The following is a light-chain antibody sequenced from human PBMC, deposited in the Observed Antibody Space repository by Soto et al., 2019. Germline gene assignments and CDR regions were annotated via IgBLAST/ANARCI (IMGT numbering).Light chain of an antibody. CDR2: GAS. J-gene: IGKJ1*01. V-gene: IGKV1D-8*01. Sequence: RHPSLFSGXTGEXVTIXXRMSQRVSSYLAWYHQKPGKAPWLLIYGASTLESGFPSRFSGSGSGTEFTLTISCLQSEDFAAYYCQQYYTWPRTFGQGTKV. CDR3: QQYYTWPRT. CDR1: QRVSSY.